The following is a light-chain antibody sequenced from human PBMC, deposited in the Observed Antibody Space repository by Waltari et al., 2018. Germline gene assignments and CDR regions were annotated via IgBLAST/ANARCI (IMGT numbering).Light chain of an antibody. CDR1: SSDVGTYNL. CDR3: CSYAGSYTWV. CDR2: DDN. J-gene: IGLJ3*02. Sequence: QSALTQPASVSGSPGQSITISCTGTSSDVGTYNLVSWYQQYPGKAPKVMIYDDNRRPSGGSDRFSGCKSGNTASLTISGVQAEDEADYYCCSYAGSYTWVFGGGTKLTVL. V-gene: IGLV2-23*01.